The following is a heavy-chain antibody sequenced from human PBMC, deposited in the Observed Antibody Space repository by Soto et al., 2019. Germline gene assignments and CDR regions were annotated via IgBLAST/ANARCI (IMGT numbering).Heavy chain of an antibody. CDR1: GLTLSSYG. CDR3: AKDGASYTSGYFWGADY. J-gene: IGHJ4*02. D-gene: IGHD6-19*01. CDR2: ITFDGNKK. Sequence: QVQLVEFGGGEVQPGRSLRLSCVASGLTLSSYGMHWVRQAPGKGLEWVAVITFDGNKKYYADSVKGRFTISRDNAKNTLYLQMNSLGTEETGLYYCAKDGASYTSGYFWGADYWGQGTLVSVSS. V-gene: IGHV3-30*18.